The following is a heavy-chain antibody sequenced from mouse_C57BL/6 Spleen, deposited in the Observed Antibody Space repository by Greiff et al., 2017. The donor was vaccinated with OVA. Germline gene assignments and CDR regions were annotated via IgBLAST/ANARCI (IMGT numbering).Heavy chain of an antibody. CDR1: GFSLTSYA. D-gene: IGHD1-1*01. CDR3: ARNSFYYGSSYDWYFDV. CDR2: IWTGGGT. J-gene: IGHJ1*03. Sequence: VKLVESGPGLVAPSQSLSITCTVSGFSLTSYAISWVRQPPGKGLEWLGVIWTGGGTNYNSALKSRLSISKDNSKSQVFLKMNSLQTDDTARYYCARNSFYYGSSYDWYFDVWGTGTTVTVSS. V-gene: IGHV2-9-1*01.